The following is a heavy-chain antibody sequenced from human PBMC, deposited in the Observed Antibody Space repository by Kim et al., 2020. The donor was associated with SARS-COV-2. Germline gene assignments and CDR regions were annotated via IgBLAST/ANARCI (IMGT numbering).Heavy chain of an antibody. V-gene: IGHV4-4*02. Sequence: SETLSLTCAVSGGSISSSNWWSWVRQPPGKGLEWIGEIYHSGSTNYNPSLKSRVTISVDKSKNQFSLKLSSVTAADTAVYYCASWRYSGRPFDYWGQGTLVTVSS. CDR3: ASWRYSGRPFDY. CDR2: IYHSGST. CDR1: GGSISSSNW. D-gene: IGHD1-26*01. J-gene: IGHJ4*02.